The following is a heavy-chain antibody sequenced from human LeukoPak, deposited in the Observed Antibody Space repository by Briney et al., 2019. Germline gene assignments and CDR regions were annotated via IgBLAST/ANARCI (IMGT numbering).Heavy chain of an antibody. CDR2: ISSSSSYI. Sequence: PGGSLRLSCAASGFTFSSYSMNWVRQAPGKGLEWVSSISSSSSYIYYADSVKGRFTISRDNAKNSLYLQMNSLRAEDTAVYYCARERRQYSSGWYVWYYYYYMDVWGKGTTVTVSS. V-gene: IGHV3-21*01. J-gene: IGHJ6*03. CDR1: GFTFSSYS. CDR3: ARERRQYSSGWYVWYYYYYMDV. D-gene: IGHD6-19*01.